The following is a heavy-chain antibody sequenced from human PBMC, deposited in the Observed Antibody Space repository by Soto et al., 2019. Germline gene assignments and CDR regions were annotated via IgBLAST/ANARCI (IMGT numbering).Heavy chain of an antibody. D-gene: IGHD1-7*01. CDR3: ASTRGNYIY. V-gene: IGHV4-34*01. CDR2: MNDSGST. CDR1: GGSFSGYY. J-gene: IGHJ4*02. Sequence: QVQLQQWGAGLLKPSETLSLTCAVSGGSFSGYYWSWIRQPPGKGLEWIGEMNDSGSTKYNASLGSLVAISVDTSKGHFSLTLTSVTAADTAVYYGASTRGNYIYWGQGTLVAVSS.